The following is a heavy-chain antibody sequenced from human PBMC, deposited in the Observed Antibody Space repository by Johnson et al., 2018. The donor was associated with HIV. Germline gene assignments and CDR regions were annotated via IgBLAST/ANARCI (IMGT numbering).Heavy chain of an antibody. D-gene: IGHD6-13*01. Sequence: QVQLGESGGGVVQPGRSLRLSCAASRFTFSSYAMHWVRQAPGQGLEWVAVISFDVSNKYYADSVTGRFTISRDNSKNTLYLQMNSLRAEATAVYYCASFAAAGDAFDIWGQGTMVTVSS. CDR2: ISFDVSNK. CDR1: RFTFSSYA. CDR3: ASFAAAGDAFDI. V-gene: IGHV3-30-3*01. J-gene: IGHJ3*02.